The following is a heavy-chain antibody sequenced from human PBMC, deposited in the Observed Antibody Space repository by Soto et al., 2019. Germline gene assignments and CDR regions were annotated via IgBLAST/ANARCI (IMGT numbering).Heavy chain of an antibody. CDR1: GFICSTYG. CDR3: AKDTATAITSYYFFGMDV. CDR2: ISYDGRNK. D-gene: IGHD5-12*01. J-gene: IGHJ6*02. Sequence: QMQLVESGGGVVQPGRSLRVSCEASGFICSTYGMHWVRQAPGKGRERVAVISYDGRNKYYADSLRGRFTISRDNSKNTLHLRMTSRRGEYTAVYDCAKDTATAITSYYFFGMDVWGQGTTVTVSS. V-gene: IGHV3-30*18.